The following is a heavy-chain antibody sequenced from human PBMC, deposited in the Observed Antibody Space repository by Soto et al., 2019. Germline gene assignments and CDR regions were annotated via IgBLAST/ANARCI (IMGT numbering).Heavy chain of an antibody. V-gene: IGHV3-15*01. CDR3: TTDAVSTRNNPPDY. CDR1: GFTFSNAW. J-gene: IGHJ4*02. D-gene: IGHD1-1*01. CDR2: IKSKTDGGTT. Sequence: EVQLVESGGGLVKPGGSLRLSCAASGFTFSNAWMSWVRQAPGKGLEWVGRIKSKTDGGTTDYAAPVKGRFTISRDDSKNTLYLQMNSLKTEDTAVYYCTTDAVSTRNNPPDYWGQGTLVTVSS.